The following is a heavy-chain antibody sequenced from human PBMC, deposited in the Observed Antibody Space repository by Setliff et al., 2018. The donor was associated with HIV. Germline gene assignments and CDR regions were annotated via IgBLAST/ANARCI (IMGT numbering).Heavy chain of an antibody. V-gene: IGHV4-61*09. CDR2: IHTSGST. Sequence: SETLSLTCTVSGGSISSGSYYWSWIRQPAGKGLEWIGHIHTSGSTKYNPSLKSRVTISADTSKNQFSLNLSSVTAAETAVYYCATYAGNGGGKGYWGQGTLVTVSS. CDR1: GGSISSGSYY. CDR3: ATYAGNGGGKGY. J-gene: IGHJ4*02. D-gene: IGHD2-21*01.